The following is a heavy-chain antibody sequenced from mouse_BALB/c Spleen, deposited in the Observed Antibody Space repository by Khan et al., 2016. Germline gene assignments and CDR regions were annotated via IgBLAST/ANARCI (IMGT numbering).Heavy chain of an antibody. J-gene: IGHJ2*01. CDR3: ARGDGYYYFDY. CDR1: GNSITTGNYR. V-gene: IGHV3-5*02. CDR2: IYYSGTI. Sequence: EVQLQESGPGLVKPSQTVSLTCTVTGNSITTGNYRWSWIRQFPGNKLEWIGYIYYSGTITYNPSLTSRTTITRDTSKNQFFLEMNSLTAEDTATYYCARGDGYYYFDYWGQGTTLTVSS. D-gene: IGHD2-3*01.